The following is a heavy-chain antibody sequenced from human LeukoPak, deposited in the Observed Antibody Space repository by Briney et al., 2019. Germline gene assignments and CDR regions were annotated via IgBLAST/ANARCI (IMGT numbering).Heavy chain of an antibody. CDR3: ASDRVFYGLDV. J-gene: IGHJ6*02. CDR2: IKSDGSET. Sequence: SRIKSDGSETSYADSVKGRFTISRDNARNTLYLQMNSLRPEDTAIYYCASDRVFYGLDVWGQGTTVTVSS. V-gene: IGHV3-74*01.